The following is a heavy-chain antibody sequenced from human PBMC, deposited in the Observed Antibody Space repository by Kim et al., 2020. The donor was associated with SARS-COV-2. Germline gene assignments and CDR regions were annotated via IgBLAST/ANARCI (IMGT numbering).Heavy chain of an antibody. V-gene: IGHV4-61*01. D-gene: IGHD2-15*01. CDR3: ARDKEGYCSGRSCYRFDS. J-gene: IGHJ4*02. Sequence: SETLSLTCSVSGESVSTGSYYWTWIRQTPGKGLEWLGNIYHSGTTNYNPSLTSRVSISVDTSKNQFSLKLSSVTAADTALYYCARDKEGYCSGRSCYRFDSWGQGTLVTVSS. CDR1: GESVSTGSYY. CDR2: IYHSGTT.